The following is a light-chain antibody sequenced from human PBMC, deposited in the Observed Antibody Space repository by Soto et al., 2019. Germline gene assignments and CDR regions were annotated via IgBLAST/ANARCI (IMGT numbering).Light chain of an antibody. J-gene: IGLJ3*02. CDR3: AAWDDSLNGWV. Sequence: SYELTQPPSVSVAPGQTARITCGGNNIGNKNVHWYQQKPGQAPVLVVYDSGDRPSGIPERISGSKSGTSASLAISGLQSEDEADYYCAAWDDSLNGWVFGGGTKLTVL. V-gene: IGLV3-21*02. CDR2: DSG. CDR1: NIGNKN.